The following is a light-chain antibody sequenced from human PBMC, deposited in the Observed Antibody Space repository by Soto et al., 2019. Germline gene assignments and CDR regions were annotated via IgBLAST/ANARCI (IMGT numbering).Light chain of an antibody. CDR1: QSIGRW. J-gene: IGKJ5*01. CDR3: LQYDSLPIT. Sequence: GDRVTITCRASQSIGRWLAWYQQKPGKAPKLLIYDASSLESGVPSRFSGSGSGTEFTLTISSLQPEDFASYFCLQYDSLPITFGQGTRLEIK. CDR2: DAS. V-gene: IGKV1-5*01.